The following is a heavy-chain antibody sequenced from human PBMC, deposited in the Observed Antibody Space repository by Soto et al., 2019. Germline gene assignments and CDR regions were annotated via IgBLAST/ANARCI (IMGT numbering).Heavy chain of an antibody. Sequence: QVQLVQSGAEVKKPGASVKVSCKASGYTFTGYYMHWVRQAPGQGLEWMGWINPNSGGTNYAQKFQGRVTMTRDTSISTACMELSRLRSDDTAVYYCARVSYCSGGSCYRGWFDPWGQGTLVTVSS. CDR1: GYTFTGYY. CDR2: INPNSGGT. D-gene: IGHD2-15*01. J-gene: IGHJ5*02. CDR3: ARVSYCSGGSCYRGWFDP. V-gene: IGHV1-2*02.